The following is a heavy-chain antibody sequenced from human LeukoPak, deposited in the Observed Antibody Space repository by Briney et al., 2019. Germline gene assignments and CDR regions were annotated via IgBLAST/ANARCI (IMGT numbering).Heavy chain of an antibody. CDR1: GFIFSTYA. CDR2: ISYDGSNK. V-gene: IGHV3-30-3*01. CDR3: ARGNNGDS. D-gene: IGHD2/OR15-2a*01. J-gene: IGHJ4*02. Sequence: PGGSLRLSCAASGFIFSTYAMHWVRQAPGMGPEWVAVISYDGSNKNYADSVTGRFTISRDNSKNTLYLQMNSLRAEDTAVYYCARGNNGDSWGQGTLVTVSS.